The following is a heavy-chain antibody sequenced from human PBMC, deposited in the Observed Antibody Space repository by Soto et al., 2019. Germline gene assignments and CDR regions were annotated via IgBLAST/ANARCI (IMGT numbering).Heavy chain of an antibody. CDR1: GFTFSSYD. J-gene: IGHJ4*02. CDR3: ASDRAPEGAGSYREFDS. D-gene: IGHD3-10*01. V-gene: IGHV3-13*01. CDR2: IGTAGAT. Sequence: EVQLVESGGGLVQPGGSLRLSCAASGFTFSSYDMHWVRQATGKGLEWVSAIGTAGATYYPDSVKGRFTISRENAKGSLYLKMNRLRAEDTAVYYCASDRAPEGAGSYREFDSWGQGTLVTVSS.